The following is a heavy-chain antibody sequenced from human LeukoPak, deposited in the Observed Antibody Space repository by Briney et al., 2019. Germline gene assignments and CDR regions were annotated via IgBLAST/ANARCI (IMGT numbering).Heavy chain of an antibody. CDR2: ISGSGGST. D-gene: IGHD2-2*01. V-gene: IGHV3-23*01. CDR1: GFTFSSYA. J-gene: IGHJ6*02. Sequence: GGSLRLSCAASGFTFSSYAMSWVRQAPGKGLEWVSAISGSGGSTYYADSVKGRFTISRDNSKNTLYLQMNSLRAEDTAVYYCAKGGEYCSSTSCYYYYYGMDVWGQGTTVTVSS. CDR3: AKGGEYCSSTSCYYYYYGMDV.